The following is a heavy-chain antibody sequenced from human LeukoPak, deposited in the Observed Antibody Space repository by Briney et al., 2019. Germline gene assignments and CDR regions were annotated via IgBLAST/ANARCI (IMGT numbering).Heavy chain of an antibody. CDR3: ARDGGFMVRGVRSRGYYMDV. Sequence: AASVKVSCKASGYTFTSYGISWVRQAPGQGLEWMGWISAYNGNTNYAQKLRGRVTMTTDTSTSTAYMELRSLRSDDTAVYYCARDGGFMVRGVRSRGYYMDVWGKGTTVTISS. V-gene: IGHV1-18*01. CDR2: ISAYNGNT. D-gene: IGHD3-10*01. J-gene: IGHJ6*03. CDR1: GYTFTSYG.